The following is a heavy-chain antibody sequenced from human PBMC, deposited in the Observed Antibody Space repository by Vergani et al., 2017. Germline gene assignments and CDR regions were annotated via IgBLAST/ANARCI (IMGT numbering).Heavy chain of an antibody. J-gene: IGHJ6*03. CDR1: GYTFTSYA. D-gene: IGHD2-15*01. CDR3: ARDVWDCSGISCFLRAGEFYYMDV. CDR2: INAGNGNT. Sequence: QVQLVQSGAEVKKPGASVKVSCKASGYTFTSYAMHWVRQAPGQGLEWMGWINAGNGNTKYSQKFQGRVTITRDTSASTAYMELSSLRSEDTATYYCARDVWDCSGISCFLRAGEFYYMDVWGQGTTVTVSS. V-gene: IGHV1-3*01.